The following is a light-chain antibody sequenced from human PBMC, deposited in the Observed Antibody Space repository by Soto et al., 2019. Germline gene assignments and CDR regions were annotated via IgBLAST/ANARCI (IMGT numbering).Light chain of an antibody. V-gene: IGLV2-11*01. Sequence: QSVLTQPRSVSGSPGQSVTISCTGTSSDVGGYNYVSWYQQHPGKAPKLMIYDVSKRPSGVPDRFSGSKSGNTASLTISGLQAEDEADYYCCSYAGSYILRVFGTGTKVTVL. CDR3: CSYAGSYILRV. CDR1: SSDVGGYNY. CDR2: DVS. J-gene: IGLJ1*01.